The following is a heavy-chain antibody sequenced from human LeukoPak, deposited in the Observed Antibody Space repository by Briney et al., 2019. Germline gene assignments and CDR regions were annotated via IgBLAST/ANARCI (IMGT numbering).Heavy chain of an antibody. V-gene: IGHV3-23*01. J-gene: IGHJ4*02. Sequence: GGSLRLSCAASGFTFSSYAMSWVRQAPGKGLEWVSAISGSGGSTYYADSVKGRFTISRDNSKNTLYLQMNSLRAEDTAVYYCATGCSSTSCYKNLDYWGQGTLVTVSS. D-gene: IGHD2-2*02. CDR2: ISGSGGST. CDR1: GFTFSSYA. CDR3: ATGCSSTSCYKNLDY.